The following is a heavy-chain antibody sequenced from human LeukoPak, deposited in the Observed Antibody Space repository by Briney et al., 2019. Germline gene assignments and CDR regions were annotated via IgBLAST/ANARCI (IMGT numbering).Heavy chain of an antibody. J-gene: IGHJ4*02. V-gene: IGHV1-46*01. CDR1: GYTFTSYY. CDR2: INPSGGST. CDR3: ARSAYSSSWYDY. D-gene: IGHD6-13*01. Sequence: ASVKVSCKASGYTFTSYYMHWVRQAPGQGLEWMGIINPSGGSTSYAQKFQGRVTMTSDTSTSTVYMEPSSLTSEDTAVYYCARSAYSSSWYDYWGQATLVTVSS.